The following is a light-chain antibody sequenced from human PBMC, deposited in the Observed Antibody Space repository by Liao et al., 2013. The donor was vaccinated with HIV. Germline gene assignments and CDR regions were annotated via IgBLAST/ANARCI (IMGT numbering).Light chain of an antibody. CDR2: QDT. CDR3: YSAADNVVV. CDR1: KLGDEY. V-gene: IGLV3-1*01. J-gene: IGLJ2*01. Sequence: SYELTQPPSVSVSPGQTASITCSGDKLGDEYASWYQQKPGQSPVLVIYQDTRRPSGIPERFSGSSSGTTVTLTISGAQVEDEADYYCYSAADNVVVFGGGTKLTVL.